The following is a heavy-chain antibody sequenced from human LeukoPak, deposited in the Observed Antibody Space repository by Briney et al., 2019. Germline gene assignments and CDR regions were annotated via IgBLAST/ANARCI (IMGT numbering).Heavy chain of an antibody. D-gene: IGHD1-1*01. CDR2: IYYSGGT. CDR1: GGSISSYY. CDR3: AREGTTGTTGNAFDI. J-gene: IGHJ3*02. V-gene: IGHV4-59*01. Sequence: SETLSLTCTVSGGSISSYYWSWIRQPPGKGLEWIGYIYYSGGTNYNPSLKSRVTISVDTSKNQFSLKLSSVTAADTAVYYCAREGTTGTTGNAFDIWGQGTMVTVSS.